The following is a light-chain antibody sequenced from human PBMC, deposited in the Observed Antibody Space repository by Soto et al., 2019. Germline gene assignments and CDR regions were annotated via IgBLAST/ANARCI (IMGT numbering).Light chain of an antibody. CDR1: NIGSKR. CDR2: YES. Sequence: SYELTQPPSVSVAPGKTARITCGGTNIGSKRVPWYQQKPVQAPVLVIYYESDRPSGIPERFSGSNSGNTATLTISRVEAGDEADYYCQVWDSSSDHVVFGGGTKVTVL. V-gene: IGLV3-21*04. CDR3: QVWDSSSDHVV. J-gene: IGLJ2*01.